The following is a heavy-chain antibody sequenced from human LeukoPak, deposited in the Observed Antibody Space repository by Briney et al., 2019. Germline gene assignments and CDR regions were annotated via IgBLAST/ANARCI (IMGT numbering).Heavy chain of an antibody. D-gene: IGHD2-2*01. Sequence: PGGSLRLSCAASGFTFSSYGMHWVRQAPGKGLEWVAFIRYDGSNKYYADSVKGRFTISRDNSKNTLYLQMNSLRAEDTAVYYCAKDRYQLLNYFDYWGQGTLVTVSS. J-gene: IGHJ4*02. CDR2: IRYDGSNK. CDR1: GFTFSSYG. V-gene: IGHV3-30*02. CDR3: AKDRYQLLNYFDY.